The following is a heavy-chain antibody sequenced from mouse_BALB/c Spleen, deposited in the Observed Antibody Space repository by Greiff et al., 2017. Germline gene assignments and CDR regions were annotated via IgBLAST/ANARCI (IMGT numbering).Heavy chain of an antibody. CDR2: IYPGNVNT. V-gene: IGHV1S56*01. CDR3: ARRYGSSYGFYWYFDV. D-gene: IGHD1-1*01. CDR1: GYTFTSYY. Sequence: QVQLQQSGPELVKPGASVRISCKASGYTFTSYYIHWVKQRPGQGLEWIGWIYPGNVNTKYNEKFKGKATLTADKSSSTAYMQLSSLTSEDSAVYFCARRYGSSYGFYWYFDVWGAGTTVTVSS. J-gene: IGHJ1*01.